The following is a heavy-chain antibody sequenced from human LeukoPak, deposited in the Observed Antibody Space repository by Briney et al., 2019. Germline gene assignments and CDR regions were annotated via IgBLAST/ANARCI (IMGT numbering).Heavy chain of an antibody. D-gene: IGHD6-13*01. CDR1: GFTFSDYY. Sequence: GGSLRLSCAASGFTFSDYYMSWIRQAPGKGLEWVSYISSSGSTIYYADSVNGRFTISRDNAKNSLSLKMNSLRDEDTAVYYCARDVGAAADFYYYYYYMDVWGKGTTVTISS. V-gene: IGHV3-11*01. CDR3: ARDVGAAADFYYYYYYMDV. J-gene: IGHJ6*03. CDR2: ISSSGSTI.